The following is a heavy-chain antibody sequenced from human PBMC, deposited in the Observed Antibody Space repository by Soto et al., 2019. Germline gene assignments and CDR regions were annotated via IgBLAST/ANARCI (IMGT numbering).Heavy chain of an antibody. D-gene: IGHD2-2*01. V-gene: IGHV1-69*13. CDR3: AREGCSSTSYYGNYGMDV. CDR1: GGTFSSYA. Sequence: GASVKVSCKASGGTFSSYAISWVRQAPGQGLEWMGGIIPIFGTANYAQKFQGRVTITADESTSTAYMELSSLRSEDTAVYYCAREGCSSTSYYGNYGMDVWGQGTTVTVSS. J-gene: IGHJ6*02. CDR2: IIPIFGTA.